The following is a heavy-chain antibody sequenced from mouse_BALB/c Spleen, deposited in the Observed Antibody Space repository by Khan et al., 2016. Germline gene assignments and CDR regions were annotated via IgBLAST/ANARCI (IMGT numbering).Heavy chain of an antibody. Sequence: EVKLLESGGGLVQPGGSLKLSCAASGFDFSRYWMSWVRQAPGKGLEWIGEINPDSSTINYTPSLKDKFIISRDNAKNTLYLQMIKVRSEDTALYYCARLGYYGTMDYWGQGTSVTVSS. V-gene: IGHV4-1*02. CDR1: GFDFSRYW. D-gene: IGHD1-1*01. CDR2: INPDSSTI. CDR3: ARLGYYGTMDY. J-gene: IGHJ4*01.